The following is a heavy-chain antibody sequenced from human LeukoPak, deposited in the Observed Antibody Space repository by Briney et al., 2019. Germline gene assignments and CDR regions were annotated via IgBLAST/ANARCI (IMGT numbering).Heavy chain of an antibody. CDR2: ISGSGGST. CDR1: GFTFSSYA. Sequence: GGSLRLSCAVSGFTFSSYAMSWVRQAPGKGLEWVSAISGSGGSTYYADSVKGRFTISRDNSKNTLYLQMNSLRAEDTAVYYCAKETNQAVAGALDYWGQGTLVTVSS. V-gene: IGHV3-23*01. J-gene: IGHJ4*02. D-gene: IGHD6-19*01. CDR3: AKETNQAVAGALDY.